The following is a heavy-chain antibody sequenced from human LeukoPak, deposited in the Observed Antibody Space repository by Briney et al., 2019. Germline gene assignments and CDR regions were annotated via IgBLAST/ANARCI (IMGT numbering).Heavy chain of an antibody. CDR3: ARSELL. J-gene: IGHJ4*02. CDR1: GFTFSNYG. V-gene: IGHV3-23*01. Sequence: GGSLRLSCAASGFTFSNYGMSWVRQAPGTGLEWVAGISGSGGNTYYADSVKGRFTISRDNSKNTLYLQMNSLRAEDTAVYYCARSELLWGQGTLVTVSS. D-gene: IGHD1-26*01. CDR2: ISGSGGNT.